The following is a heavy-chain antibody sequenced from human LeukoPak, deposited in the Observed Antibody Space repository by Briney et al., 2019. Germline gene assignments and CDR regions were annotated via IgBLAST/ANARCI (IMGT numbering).Heavy chain of an antibody. J-gene: IGHJ6*03. V-gene: IGHV4-34*01. CDR1: GGSFSRYS. Sequence: PAETLSLTCAVYGGSFSRYSWNWIRQPPGKGLEWIGEINHRGSTNYNPSLKSRVTISVDTSKNQFSLQLSSVTAADTAVYYCARVYWSYYYYMDVWGKGTTVTVSS. CDR3: ARVYWSYYYYMDV. CDR2: INHRGST. D-gene: IGHD2-8*02.